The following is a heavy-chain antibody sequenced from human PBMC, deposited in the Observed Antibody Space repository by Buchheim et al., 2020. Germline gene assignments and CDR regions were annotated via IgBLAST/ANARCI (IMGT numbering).Heavy chain of an antibody. CDR1: GYTFTSYA. V-gene: IGHV1-3*01. CDR2: INAGNGNT. D-gene: IGHD6-6*01. CDR3: ARVIAARPGLYYYYMDV. Sequence: QVQLVQSGAEVKKPRASVKVSCKASGYTFTSYAMHWVRQAPGQRLEWMGWINAGNGNTKYSQKFQGRVTITRDTSASTAYMELSSLRSEDTAVYYCARVIAARPGLYYYYMDVWGKGTT. J-gene: IGHJ6*03.